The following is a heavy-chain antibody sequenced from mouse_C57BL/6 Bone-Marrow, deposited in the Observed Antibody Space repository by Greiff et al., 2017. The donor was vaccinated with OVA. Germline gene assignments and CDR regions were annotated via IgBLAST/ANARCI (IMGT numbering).Heavy chain of an antibody. CDR3: ARDNWDWYFDV. V-gene: IGHV7-1*01. D-gene: IGHD4-1*01. Sequence: EVKLMESGGGLVQSGRSLRLSCATSGFTFSDFYMEWVRQAPGKGLEWIAASGNTANDYTNEYRASVKGRFIVSIDTSQSILYLQMNALRAEDTAIYYCARDNWDWYFDVWGTGTTVTVSS. CDR1: GFTFSDFY. J-gene: IGHJ1*03. CDR2: SGNTANDYTN.